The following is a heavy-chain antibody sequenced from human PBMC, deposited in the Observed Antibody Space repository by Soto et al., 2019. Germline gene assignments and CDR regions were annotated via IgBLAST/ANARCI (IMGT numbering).Heavy chain of an antibody. D-gene: IGHD5-18*01. Sequence: SETLSLTCAVYGGSFSGFYWSWIRQPPGKGLEWIGESNHVGSTNYNPSLKSRVTMSVDPSKNQFSLRLTSVTAADTAVYYCARVLIAGVTTDWGQGTLVTVSS. J-gene: IGHJ4*02. CDR3: ARVLIAGVTTD. CDR1: GGSFSGFY. V-gene: IGHV4-34*01. CDR2: SNHVGST.